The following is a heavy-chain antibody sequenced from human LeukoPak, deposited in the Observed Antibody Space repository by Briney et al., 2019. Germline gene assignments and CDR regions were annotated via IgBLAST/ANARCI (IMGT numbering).Heavy chain of an antibody. V-gene: IGHV3-23*01. CDR3: AKPNSLQSPYYYYGMDV. CDR1: GFTFSSYA. Sequence: GGSLRLSCAAFGFTFSSYAMSWVRQAPGKGLEWVSAISGSGGSTYYADSVKGRFTISRDNSKNTLYLQMNSLRAEDTAVYYCAKPNSLQSPYYYYGMDVWGQGTTVTVSS. D-gene: IGHD2-21*01. CDR2: ISGSGGST. J-gene: IGHJ6*02.